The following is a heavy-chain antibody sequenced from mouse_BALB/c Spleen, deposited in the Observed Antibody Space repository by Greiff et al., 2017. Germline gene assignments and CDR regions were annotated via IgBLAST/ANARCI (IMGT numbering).Heavy chain of an antibody. Sequence: EVKLLESGPGLVKPSQSLSLTCTVTGYSITSDYAWNWIRQFPGNKLEWMGYISYSGSTSYNPSLKSRISITRDTSKNQFFLQLNSVTTEDTATYYCARWGITNDYWGQGTTLTVSS. J-gene: IGHJ2*01. V-gene: IGHV3-2*02. D-gene: IGHD2-4*01. CDR1: GYSITSDYA. CDR3: ARWGITNDY. CDR2: ISYSGST.